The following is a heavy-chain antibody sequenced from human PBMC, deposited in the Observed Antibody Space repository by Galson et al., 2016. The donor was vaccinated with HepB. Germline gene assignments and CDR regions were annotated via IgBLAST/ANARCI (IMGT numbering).Heavy chain of an antibody. CDR3: SIGLYFDY. J-gene: IGHJ4*02. Sequence: SLRLSCAASGFTFSASPMHWVRQAPGKGLEWVAVLSFDGSNKYYADSVKSRFTISRDNSKNTLYLQMNTLRTDDTAVYYCSIGLYFDYWGQGTLVTVSS. CDR1: GFTFSASP. V-gene: IGHV3-30-3*01. CDR2: LSFDGSNK.